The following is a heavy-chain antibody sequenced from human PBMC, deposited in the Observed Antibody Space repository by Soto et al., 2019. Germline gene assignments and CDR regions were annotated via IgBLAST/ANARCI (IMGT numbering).Heavy chain of an antibody. CDR2: IYPGDSDT. CDR1: GYSFTSYW. CDR3: ARLWAYYDYVWGSYRPRAHAFDI. Sequence: GESLKISSKGSGYSFTSYWIGWVRQMPGKGLEWMGIIYPGDSDTRYSPSFQGQVTISADKSISTAYLQWSSLKASDTAMYYCARLWAYYDYVWGSYRPRAHAFDIWGQGTMVTVSS. J-gene: IGHJ3*02. D-gene: IGHD3-16*02. V-gene: IGHV5-51*01.